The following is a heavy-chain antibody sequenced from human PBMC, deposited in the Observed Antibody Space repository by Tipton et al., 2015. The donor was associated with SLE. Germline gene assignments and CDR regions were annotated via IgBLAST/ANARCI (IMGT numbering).Heavy chain of an antibody. CDR1: GFTFPSSA. J-gene: IGHJ3*02. Sequence: QLVQSGAEVKKPGTSVKVSCKASGFTFPSSALQWVRQARGQRLEWIGWIVVGSGETNYALDFQGRVAITRDVSTGTSYLEMSSLRSDDTALYYCARSPQWEPPTFDIWGQGTVVTVSS. CDR3: ARSPQWEPPTFDI. CDR2: IVVGSGET. V-gene: IGHV1-58*01. D-gene: IGHD1-26*01.